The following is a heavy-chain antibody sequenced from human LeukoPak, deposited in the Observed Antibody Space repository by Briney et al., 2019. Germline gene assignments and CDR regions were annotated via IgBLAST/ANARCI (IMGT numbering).Heavy chain of an antibody. V-gene: IGHV5-51*01. J-gene: IGHJ3*02. CDR1: GYSFTSYW. D-gene: IGHD2-2*02. Sequence: GGSLKISCKGSGYSFTSYWIGWVRQMPGKGLEWMGIIYPGDSDTRYSPSFQGQVTISADKSISTAYLQWSSLKASDTAMYYCARKAYCSSTSCYIEGAFDIWGQGTMVTVPS. CDR3: ARKAYCSSTSCYIEGAFDI. CDR2: IYPGDSDT.